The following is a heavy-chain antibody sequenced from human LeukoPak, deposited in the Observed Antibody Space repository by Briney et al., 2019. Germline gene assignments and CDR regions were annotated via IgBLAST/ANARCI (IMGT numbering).Heavy chain of an antibody. J-gene: IGHJ4*02. V-gene: IGHV4-59*01. D-gene: IGHD3-22*01. CDR3: ARRPKRYYYDSSGYYFFDY. Sequence: SETLSLTCTVSDDSITMYYWTWIRQPPGKGLEWIGYVDHTGSTKFNPSLNGRVSISRDTSKNFFSLRLRSVTAADTAVYYCARRPKRYYYDSSGYYFFDYWGQGTLVTVSS. CDR2: VDHTGST. CDR1: DDSITMYY.